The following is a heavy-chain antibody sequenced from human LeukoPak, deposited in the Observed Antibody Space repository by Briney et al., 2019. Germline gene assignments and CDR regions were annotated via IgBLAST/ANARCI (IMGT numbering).Heavy chain of an antibody. CDR2: IIPILGIA. V-gene: IGHV1-69*04. J-gene: IGHJ4*02. CDR1: VGIFSSYA. Sequence: GASVKVSCKSSVGIFSSYAISWVRQAPGQGLEWMGRIIPILGIANYAQKFQGRVTITADKSTSTAYMDLSSLRSEATAVYYCARNLPPYYFDYWGQGTLVTVSS. CDR3: ARNLPPYYFDY.